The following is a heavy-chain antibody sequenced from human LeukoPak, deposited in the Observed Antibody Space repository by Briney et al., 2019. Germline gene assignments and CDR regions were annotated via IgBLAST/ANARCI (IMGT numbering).Heavy chain of an antibody. Sequence: SVKVSCKASGGTFSSYAISWVRQAPGQGLEWMGGIIPIFGTANYAQKFQGRVTITTDESTSTAYMELSSLRSEDTAVYYCARGARGSSSFFYAFDIWGQGTMVTVSS. CDR2: IIPIFGTA. CDR1: GGTFSSYA. D-gene: IGHD6-13*01. J-gene: IGHJ3*02. CDR3: ARGARGSSSFFYAFDI. V-gene: IGHV1-69*05.